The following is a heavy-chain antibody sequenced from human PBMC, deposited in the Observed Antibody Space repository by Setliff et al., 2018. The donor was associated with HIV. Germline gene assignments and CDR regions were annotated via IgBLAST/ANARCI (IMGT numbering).Heavy chain of an antibody. Sequence: SETLSLTCSVSGDAINRDFWTWMRQPPGKGLEWIGYVQYVGPANYNPSLQSRPTLSIDTSKNQFSLKLISVTAADTAVYYCARGEPPASRSGLLYWGQGMLVTVSS. D-gene: IGHD3-3*01. CDR2: VQYVGPA. CDR1: GDAINRDF. J-gene: IGHJ4*02. CDR3: ARGEPPASRSGLLY. V-gene: IGHV4-59*01.